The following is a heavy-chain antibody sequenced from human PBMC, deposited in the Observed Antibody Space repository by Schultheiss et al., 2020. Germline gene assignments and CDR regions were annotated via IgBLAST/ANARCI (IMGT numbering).Heavy chain of an antibody. CDR2: IYTSGST. V-gene: IGHV4-61*02. D-gene: IGHD3-10*01. Sequence: SQTLSLTCTVSGGSISSGSYYWSWIRQPAGKGLEWIGRIYTSGSTNYNPSLKSRVTISVDTSKNQFSLKLSSVTAADTAVYYCARGRFVFGYYYGSGFEPQQPPIFDYWGQGTLVTVSS. J-gene: IGHJ4*02. CDR3: ARGRFVFGYYYGSGFEPQQPPIFDY. CDR1: GGSISSGSYY.